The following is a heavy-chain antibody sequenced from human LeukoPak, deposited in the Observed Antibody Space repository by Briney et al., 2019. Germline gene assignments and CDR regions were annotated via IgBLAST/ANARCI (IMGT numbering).Heavy chain of an antibody. CDR3: ARTHNWNDAGFDY. J-gene: IGHJ4*02. D-gene: IGHD1-20*01. Sequence: ASVKVSFKASGYTFTTYAMHWVRQAPGQRLEWMGWINAGNGNTKYSQKFQGRVTITRDTSASTAYMELNSLRSADTAVYYCARTHNWNDAGFDYWGQGTLVTVSS. V-gene: IGHV1-3*01. CDR1: GYTFTTYA. CDR2: INAGNGNT.